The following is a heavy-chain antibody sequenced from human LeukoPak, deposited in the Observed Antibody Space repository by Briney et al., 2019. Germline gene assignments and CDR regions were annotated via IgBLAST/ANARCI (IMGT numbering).Heavy chain of an antibody. J-gene: IGHJ5*02. CDR1: GGSISSYY. CDR3: VRGDFWSGYSKWFDP. V-gene: IGHV4-59*01. D-gene: IGHD3-3*01. Sequence: SETLSLTCTVSGGSISSYYWSWIRQPPGKGLEWIGYIYYSGSTNYNPSLKSRVTISVDTSKNQFSLKLSSVTAADTAVYYCVRGDFWSGYSKWFDPWGQGTLVTVSS. CDR2: IYYSGST.